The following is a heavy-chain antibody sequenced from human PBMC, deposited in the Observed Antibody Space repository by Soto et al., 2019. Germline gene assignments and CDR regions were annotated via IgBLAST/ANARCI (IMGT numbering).Heavy chain of an antibody. CDR2: IYYSGST. D-gene: IGHD3-16*01. Sequence: SSETLSLTCTVSGGSISSSSYYWGWIRQPPGKGLEWIGSIYYSGSTYYNPSLKSRVTISVDTSKNQFSLKLSSVTAADTAVYYCARLTGYYFDYWGQGTLVTVS. CDR3: ARLTGYYFDY. J-gene: IGHJ4*02. CDR1: GGSISSSSYY. V-gene: IGHV4-39*01.